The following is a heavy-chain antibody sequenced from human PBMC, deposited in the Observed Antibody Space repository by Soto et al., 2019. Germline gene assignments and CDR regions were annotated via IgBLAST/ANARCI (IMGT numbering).Heavy chain of an antibody. D-gene: IGHD3-10*01. Sequence: PSETLSLTCTVSGGSVSSGNYYWSWIRQPPGKGLEWIGYIYYSGSTNYNPSLKSRVTISADTSKSQFSLKLSSVTAADTAVYYCAREKSYGSGSLYFGMDVWGQGTTVTVSS. CDR2: IYYSGST. CDR3: AREKSYGSGSLYFGMDV. J-gene: IGHJ6*02. CDR1: GGSVSSGNYY. V-gene: IGHV4-61*01.